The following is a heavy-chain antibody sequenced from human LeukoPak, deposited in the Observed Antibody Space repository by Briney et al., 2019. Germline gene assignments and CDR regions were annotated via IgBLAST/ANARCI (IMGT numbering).Heavy chain of an antibody. J-gene: IGHJ4*02. V-gene: IGHV3-23*01. CDR1: GFTFSSYA. D-gene: IGHD3-10*01. Sequence: GGSLRLSCAASGFTFSSYAMSWFRQAPGKGLEWVSAISGSGGSTYYADSVKGRFTISRDNSKNTLYLQMNSLRAEDTAVYYCAKQWFGELFTPSDYWGQGTLVTVSS. CDR2: ISGSGGST. CDR3: AKQWFGELFTPSDY.